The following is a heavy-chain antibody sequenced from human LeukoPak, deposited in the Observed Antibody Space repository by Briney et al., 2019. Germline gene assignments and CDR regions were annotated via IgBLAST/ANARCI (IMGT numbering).Heavy chain of an antibody. J-gene: IGHJ4*02. CDR1: GGTFSSYA. Sequence: GASVKVSCKASGGTFSSYAIGWVRQAPGQGLEWMGWISAYNGNTNYAQKLQGRVTMTTDTSTSTAYMELRSLRSDDTAVYYCARDGEDIVATPWDYWGQGTLVTVSS. CDR2: ISAYNGNT. D-gene: IGHD5-12*01. V-gene: IGHV1-18*01. CDR3: ARDGEDIVATPWDY.